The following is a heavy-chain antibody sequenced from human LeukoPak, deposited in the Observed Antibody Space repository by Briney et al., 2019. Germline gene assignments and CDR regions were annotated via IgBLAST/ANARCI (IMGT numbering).Heavy chain of an antibody. CDR1: SGSISSYY. V-gene: IGHV4-59*01. CDR2: ISYSGST. J-gene: IGHJ6*02. D-gene: IGHD4-17*01. CDR3: ARVFGDVYYYYGMDV. Sequence: PSETLSLTCTVSSGSISSYYWSWIRQPPGKGLEWIGYISYSGSTNYNPSLKSRVTISVDTSKNQFSLKLSSVTAADTAVYYCARVFGDVYYYYGMDVWGQGTTVTVSS.